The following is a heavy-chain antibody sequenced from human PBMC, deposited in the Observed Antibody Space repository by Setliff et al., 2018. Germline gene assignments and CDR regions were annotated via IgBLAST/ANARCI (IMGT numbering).Heavy chain of an antibody. CDR2: VHYSGST. V-gene: IGHV4-59*02. Sequence: PSETLSLTCTVSGGSVSGYYWSWIRQPPGRGLEWIAYVHYSGSTNYNPSLKSRVTISRDNAKNSLYLQMNSLRVEDTAVYYCVNSYRGYDDYPDYWGQGTLVTVSS. D-gene: IGHD3-16*02. J-gene: IGHJ4*02. CDR1: GGSVSGYY. CDR3: VNSYRGYDDYPDY.